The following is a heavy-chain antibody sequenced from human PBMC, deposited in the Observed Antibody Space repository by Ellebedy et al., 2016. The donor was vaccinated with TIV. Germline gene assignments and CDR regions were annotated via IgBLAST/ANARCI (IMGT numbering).Heavy chain of an antibody. CDR1: GGSISSYY. CDR2: IYYIGTT. J-gene: IGHJ4*02. CDR3: ARGHGHGGNMCDS. V-gene: IGHV4-59*03. D-gene: IGHD4-23*01. Sequence: MPSETLSLTCNVSGGSISSYYWSRIRQPPGKGLEWIGNIYYIGTTNYSPSLKGRVSISVDTSENQFSLRLTSVTAADTAVYYCARGHGHGGNMCDSWGRGILVTVSS.